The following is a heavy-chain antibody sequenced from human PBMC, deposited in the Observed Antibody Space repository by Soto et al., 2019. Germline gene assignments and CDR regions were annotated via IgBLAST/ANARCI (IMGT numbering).Heavy chain of an antibody. CDR3: ARVGGDYVGGAFDI. V-gene: IGHV3-21*01. CDR1: GFTFSSYS. D-gene: IGHD2-21*02. CDR2: ISRTSTYI. Sequence: EVQLVESGGGLVKPGGSLRLSCAASGFTFSSYSMNWVRQAPGKGLKWVSSISRTSTYIFHADSVKGRFTISRDNAKHSLYLQMNSLRAEDTAVYYCARVGGDYVGGAFDIWGQGTMVTVSS. J-gene: IGHJ3*02.